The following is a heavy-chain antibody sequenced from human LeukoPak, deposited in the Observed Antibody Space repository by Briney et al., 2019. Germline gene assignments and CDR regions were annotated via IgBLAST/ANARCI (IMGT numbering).Heavy chain of an antibody. CDR3: ARDQGSSWYFGDWFDP. Sequence: PSETLSLTCTVSGGSISSYYWSWIRQPAGKGLEWIGRIYTSGSTNYNPSLKSRVTMSVDTSENQYSLKLSSVTAADTAVDYCARDQGSSWYFGDWFDPWGQGTLVTVSS. J-gene: IGHJ5*02. CDR2: IYTSGST. CDR1: GGSISSYY. V-gene: IGHV4-4*07. D-gene: IGHD6-13*01.